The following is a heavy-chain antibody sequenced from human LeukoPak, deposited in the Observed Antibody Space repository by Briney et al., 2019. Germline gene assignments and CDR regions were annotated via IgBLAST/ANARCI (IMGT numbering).Heavy chain of an antibody. V-gene: IGHV3-30*04. D-gene: IGHD3-10*01. CDR1: GFTFSSYA. J-gene: IGHJ4*02. CDR2: ISYDGSNK. CDR3: ARDSKYYGSGSYGGH. Sequence: GRSLRLSCAASGFTFSSYAMHWVRQAPGKGLEWVAVISYDGSNKYYADSAKGRFTISRDNSKNTLYLQMNSLRAEDTAVYYCARDSKYYGSGSYGGHWGQGTLVTVSS.